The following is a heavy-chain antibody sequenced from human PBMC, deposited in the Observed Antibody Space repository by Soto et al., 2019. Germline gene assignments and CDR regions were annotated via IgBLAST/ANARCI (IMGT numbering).Heavy chain of an antibody. CDR3: ARRIATVTTARIQVWFDP. CDR2: IYYSGST. J-gene: IGHJ5*02. Sequence: SETLSLTCTVSGGSISSSSYYWGWIRQPPGKGLEWIGSIYYSGSTYYNPSLKSRVTISVDTSKNQFSLKLSSVTAADTAVYYCARRIATVTTARIQVWFDPWGQGTLVTVSS. D-gene: IGHD4-17*01. CDR1: GGSISSSSYY. V-gene: IGHV4-39*01.